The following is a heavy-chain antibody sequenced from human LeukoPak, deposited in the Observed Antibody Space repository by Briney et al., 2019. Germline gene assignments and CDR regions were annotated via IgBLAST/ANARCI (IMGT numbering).Heavy chain of an antibody. CDR1: GDSISSSNSY. J-gene: IGHJ4*02. V-gene: IGHV4-39*07. D-gene: IGHD6-13*01. Sequence: SETLSLTCTVSGDSISSSNSYWGWIRQPPGKGLEWIGSIYYSGNTYYNASLKSRVTISVDTSKNQFSLKLTSVTAADTAVYYCARAGYSSSWYIVGRPYFDYWGQGTLVTVSS. CDR2: IYYSGNT. CDR3: ARAGYSSSWYIVGRPYFDY.